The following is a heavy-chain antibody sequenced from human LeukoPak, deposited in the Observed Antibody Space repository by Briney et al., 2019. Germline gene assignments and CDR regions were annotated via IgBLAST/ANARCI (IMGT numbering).Heavy chain of an antibody. CDR2: INHSGST. Sequence: SETLSLTCTVSGGSFSGYYWSWIRQPPGKGLEWIGEINHSGSTNYNPSLKSRVTISLDTSRNQFSLRLNSVTAADTAVYYCAKSNGYGLIGIWGQGTMVTVSS. J-gene: IGHJ3*02. CDR1: GGSFSGYY. CDR3: AKSNGYGLIGI. D-gene: IGHD3-10*01. V-gene: IGHV4-34*01.